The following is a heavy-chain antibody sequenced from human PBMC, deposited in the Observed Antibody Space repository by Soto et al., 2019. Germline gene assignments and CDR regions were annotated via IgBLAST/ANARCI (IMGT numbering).Heavy chain of an antibody. Sequence: ASVKVSCKASGYTFTSYDIYWVRQATGQGLELMGWMNPNTGNSAYAQKFQGRVTVTSDTSINTVHMELSSLRSEDTAVYYCARRAETNGWNGFGADKYYFDFWGQGTLVTVSS. D-gene: IGHD1-1*01. CDR1: GYTFTSYD. V-gene: IGHV1-8*01. CDR2: MNPNTGNS. CDR3: ARRAETNGWNGFGADKYYFDF. J-gene: IGHJ4*02.